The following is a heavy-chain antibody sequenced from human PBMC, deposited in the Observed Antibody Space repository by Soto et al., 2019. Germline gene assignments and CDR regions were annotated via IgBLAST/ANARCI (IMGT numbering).Heavy chain of an antibody. J-gene: IGHJ4*02. CDR3: ARDSTGSGYSN. CDR2: INSSGSST. CDR1: GFTFSSYS. D-gene: IGHD3-3*01. Sequence: GGSLRLSCAASGFTFSSYSMNWVRQAPGKGLEWVSSINSSGSSTSYADSVKGRFTISRDNAKNTLYLQMSSLRAEDTAVYYCARDSTGSGYSNWGQGTLVTVSS. V-gene: IGHV3-74*01.